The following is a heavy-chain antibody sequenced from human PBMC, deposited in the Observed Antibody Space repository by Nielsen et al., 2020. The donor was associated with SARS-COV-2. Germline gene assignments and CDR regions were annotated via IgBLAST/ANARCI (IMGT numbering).Heavy chain of an antibody. J-gene: IGHJ3*02. CDR2: INHSGST. CDR1: GGSFSGYY. Sequence: SETLSLTCAVYGGSFSGYYWSWIRQPPGKGLEWIGEINHSGSTNYNPSLKSRVTISVDTSKNQFSLKLSSVTAADTAVYYCARGSLRSGGDSSSDDFPFDIWGQGTMVTVSS. CDR3: ARGSLRSGGDSSSDDFPFDI. V-gene: IGHV4-34*01. D-gene: IGHD6-6*01.